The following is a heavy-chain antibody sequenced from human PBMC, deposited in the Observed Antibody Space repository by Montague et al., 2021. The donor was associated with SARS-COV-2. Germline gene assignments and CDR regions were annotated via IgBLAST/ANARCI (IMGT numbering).Heavy chain of an antibody. V-gene: IGHV3-13*01. D-gene: IGHD2-21*02. CDR3: ARELEDDVTASCALDM. CDR1: GFTFSPSD. Sequence: FLRLSCAASGFTFSPSDFHWVRQGSGRGLEWVSAIGRGFDTYYEESVRGRFTIFRDNARNSLILQVNSLTVGDTAVHYCARELEDDVTASCALDMWGQGTTVTVSS. J-gene: IGHJ3*02. CDR2: IGRGFDT.